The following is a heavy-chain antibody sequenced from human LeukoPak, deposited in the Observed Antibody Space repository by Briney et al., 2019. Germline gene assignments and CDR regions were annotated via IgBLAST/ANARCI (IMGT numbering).Heavy chain of an antibody. D-gene: IGHD4-17*01. V-gene: IGHV1-8*01. J-gene: IGHJ6*03. CDR1: GYTFTSYD. CDR3: ARALDYGDYETYYYYYMDV. Sequence: ASVTVSCTASGYTFTSYDINWVRQAPGQGLEWMGWMNPNSGNTGYAQKFQGRVTMTRNTSISTAYMELSSLRSEDTAVYYCARALDYGDYETYYYYYMDVWGKGTTVTVSS. CDR2: MNPNSGNT.